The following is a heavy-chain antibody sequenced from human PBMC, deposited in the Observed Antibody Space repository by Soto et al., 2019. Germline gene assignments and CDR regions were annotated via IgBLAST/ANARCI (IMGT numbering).Heavy chain of an antibody. V-gene: IGHV4-4*07. CDR3: ARANVGPPGGGSWIMPFDF. D-gene: IGHD2-15*01. Sequence: SETLSLTCTVSGGSISSYYWSWIRQSAGQGLEWIGRIYPGGSTNYNPSLKSRVTMSADMSKNQFSLRLTSVTAADTAVYYCARANVGPPGGGSWIMPFDFWGQGTLVTVSS. J-gene: IGHJ4*02. CDR2: IYPGGST. CDR1: GGSISSYY.